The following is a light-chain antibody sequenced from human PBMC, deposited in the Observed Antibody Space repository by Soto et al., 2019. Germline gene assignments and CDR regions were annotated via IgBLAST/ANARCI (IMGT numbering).Light chain of an antibody. CDR1: SSNIGSNY. J-gene: IGLJ1*01. CDR2: RNN. Sequence: QSVLTQPPSGSGTPGQWVTISCSGSSSNIGSNYVYWYQQLPGTAPKLLIYRNNQRPSGVPDRFSGSKSGTSASLAISGLRSEDEADYYCAAWDDSLSGYVFGTGTKVTVL. V-gene: IGLV1-47*01. CDR3: AAWDDSLSGYV.